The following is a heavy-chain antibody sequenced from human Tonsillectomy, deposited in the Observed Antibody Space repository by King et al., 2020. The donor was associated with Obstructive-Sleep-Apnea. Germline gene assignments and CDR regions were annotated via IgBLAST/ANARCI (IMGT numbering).Heavy chain of an antibody. J-gene: IGHJ4*02. V-gene: IGHV3-20*04. Sequence: VQLVESGGGVVRPGGSLRLSCAASGFSFDDSGMNWVRQVPGKGLEWVSGINWNGGGVSYADSVKGRFTISRGNAKNSLYLQMNSLRAEDTAFYYCARGDYSSGYNSWGQGTLVTVSS. D-gene: IGHD3-22*01. CDR3: ARGDYSSGYNS. CDR2: INWNGGGV. CDR1: GFSFDDSG.